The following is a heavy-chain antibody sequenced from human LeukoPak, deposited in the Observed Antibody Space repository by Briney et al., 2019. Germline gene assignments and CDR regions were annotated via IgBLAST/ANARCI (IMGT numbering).Heavy chain of an antibody. CDR1: GFSLSTSGVG. D-gene: IGHD6-19*01. J-gene: IGHJ4*02. Sequence: SGPTLVNPTQTRTLTCTFSGFSLSTSGVGVGWIRQPPGKALEWLALIYWDDDNRYSPSLKSRLTITKDTSKNQVVLTVTIMDPVDTAIYYCAYSLGHSSGWFFSYWGQGILVTVSS. CDR2: IYWDDDN. CDR3: AYSLGHSSGWFFSY. V-gene: IGHV2-5*02.